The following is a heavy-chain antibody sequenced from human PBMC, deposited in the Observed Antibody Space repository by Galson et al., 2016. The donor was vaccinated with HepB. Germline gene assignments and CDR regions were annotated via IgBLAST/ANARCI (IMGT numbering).Heavy chain of an antibody. V-gene: IGHV4-59*12. J-gene: IGHJ3*02. CDR2: ISHTGAT. CDR3: ARDCTGGTCKFAGYDAFDI. CDR1: GDFINGYY. D-gene: IGHD2-8*02. Sequence: SETLSLTCTVSGDFINGYYWAWIRQPPGRGLEYLGHISHTGATSYNPSLNSRLTMSVDTSKNQFSLSLSSVTAADTAVYYCARDCTGGTCKFAGYDAFDIWGQGTTVTVSS.